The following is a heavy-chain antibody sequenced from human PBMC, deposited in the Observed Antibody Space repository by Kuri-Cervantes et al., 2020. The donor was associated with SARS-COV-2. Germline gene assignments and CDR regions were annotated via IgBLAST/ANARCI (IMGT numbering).Heavy chain of an antibody. V-gene: IGHV3-11*05. J-gene: IGHJ4*02. Sequence: GESLKISCAASGFTFSDYYMSWIRQAPGKGLEWVSYISSSSSYTNYADSVKGRFTISRDNSKNTLYLQMNSLRAEDTAVYYCAKGGGLAAAHHFDYWGQGTLVTGSS. D-gene: IGHD6-25*01. CDR1: GFTFSDYY. CDR3: AKGGGLAAAHHFDY. CDR2: ISSSSSYT.